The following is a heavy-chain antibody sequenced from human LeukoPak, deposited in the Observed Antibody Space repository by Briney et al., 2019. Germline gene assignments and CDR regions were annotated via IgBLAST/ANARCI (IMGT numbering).Heavy chain of an antibody. Sequence: SETLSLTCTVSGGSISTYYWSWIRQPAGKGLEWIGRIYTSGSTNYNPSLKSRVTMSVDTSKNQFSLKLSSVTAADTAVYYCARARYLGYCSSTSCPNYWYFDLWGRGTLVTVSS. CDR3: ARARYLGYCSSTSCPNYWYFDL. CDR2: IYTSGST. D-gene: IGHD2-2*01. V-gene: IGHV4-4*07. J-gene: IGHJ2*01. CDR1: GGSISTYY.